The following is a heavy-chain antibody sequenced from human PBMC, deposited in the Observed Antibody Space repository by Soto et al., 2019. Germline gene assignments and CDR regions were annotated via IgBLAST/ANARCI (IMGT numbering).Heavy chain of an antibody. CDR1: GYSFTSYC. D-gene: IGHD6-13*01. CDR2: IYPGDSDT. Sequence: GESLKICCKGSGYSFTSYCIGWVRQMPGKGLEWMGIIYPGDSDTRYSPSFQGQVTISADKSISTAYLQWSSLKASDTAMYYCARTSAAGKNYYAMDVWGQGTTVTVSS. CDR3: ARTSAAGKNYYAMDV. J-gene: IGHJ6*02. V-gene: IGHV5-51*01.